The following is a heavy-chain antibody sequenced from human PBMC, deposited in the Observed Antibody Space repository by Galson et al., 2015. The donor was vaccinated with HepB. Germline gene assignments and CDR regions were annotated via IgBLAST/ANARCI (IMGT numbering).Heavy chain of an antibody. CDR3: ARGSRGWIWFGEFLFDY. D-gene: IGHD3-10*01. CDR1: GFTSSSYG. CDR2: IWYDGSNK. Sequence: SLRLSCAASGFTSSSYGMHWVRQAPGKGLEWVAVIWYDGSNKYYADSVKGRFTISRDNSKNTLYLQMNSLRAEDTAVYYCARGSRGWIWFGEFLFDYWAREPWSPSPQ. V-gene: IGHV3-33*08. J-gene: IGHJ4*02.